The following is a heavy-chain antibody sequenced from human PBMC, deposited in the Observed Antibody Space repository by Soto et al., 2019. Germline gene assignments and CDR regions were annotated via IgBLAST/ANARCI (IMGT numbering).Heavy chain of an antibody. D-gene: IGHD2-15*01. CDR3: ARDQTPTAAGWFDP. CDR1: GGSISSGGNY. J-gene: IGHJ5*02. CDR2: IYYSGST. V-gene: IGHV4-31*03. Sequence: QVQLQESGPGLVKPSQTLSLTCTVSGGSISSGGNYWSWIRQHPGKGLEWIGYIYYSGSTYYNPSLKSRVSMSVDTSKNQFSLKLSSVTAADTAVYYCARDQTPTAAGWFDPWGQGTLVTVSS.